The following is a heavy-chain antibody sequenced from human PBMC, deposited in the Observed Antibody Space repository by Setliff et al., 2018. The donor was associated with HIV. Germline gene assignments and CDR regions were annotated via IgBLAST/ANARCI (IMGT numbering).Heavy chain of an antibody. Sequence: VASVKVSCKASGGTFNNYAISWVRQAPGQGLEWVGGIIPLFGTSNYALKFQGRVTITANESTNTAHMELSSLRSVDTAMYYCATVFYYDSESFSLDYWGQGMLVTVPQ. V-gene: IGHV1-69*13. CDR3: ATVFYYDSESFSLDY. CDR2: IIPLFGTS. D-gene: IGHD3-10*01. J-gene: IGHJ4*02. CDR1: GGTFNNYA.